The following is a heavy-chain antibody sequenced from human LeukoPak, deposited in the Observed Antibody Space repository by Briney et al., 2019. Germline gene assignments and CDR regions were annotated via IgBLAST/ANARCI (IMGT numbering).Heavy chain of an antibody. CDR3: AMQWLVRDAFDI. Sequence: PSETLSLTCTVSGYSISSGYYWGWIRQPPGKGLEWIGSIYHSGSTYYNPSLKSRVTISVDTSKNQFSLKLSSVTAADTAVYYCAMQWLVRDAFDIWGQGTMVTVSS. V-gene: IGHV4-38-2*02. CDR1: GYSISSGYY. J-gene: IGHJ3*02. D-gene: IGHD6-19*01. CDR2: IYHSGST.